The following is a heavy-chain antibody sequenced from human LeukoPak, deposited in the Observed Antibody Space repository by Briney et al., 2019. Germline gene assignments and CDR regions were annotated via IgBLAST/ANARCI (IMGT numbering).Heavy chain of an antibody. Sequence: PSETLSLTCTVSGGSISSSSYYWGWIRHPPGKGLEWIGEINHSGSTNYNPSLKSRVTISVDTSKNQFSLKLSSVTAADTAVYYCARGRNYYDSSGYTTTLMAQVRTARYFQHWGQGTLVTVSS. CDR1: GGSISSSSYY. CDR2: INHSGST. CDR3: ARGRNYYDSSGYTTTLMAQVRTARYFQH. J-gene: IGHJ1*01. V-gene: IGHV4-39*07. D-gene: IGHD3-22*01.